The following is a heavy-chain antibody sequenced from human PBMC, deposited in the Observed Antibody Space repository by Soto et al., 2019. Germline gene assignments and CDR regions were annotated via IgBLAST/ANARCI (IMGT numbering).Heavy chain of an antibody. Sequence: ASVKVSCKASGYTFTSYDINWVRQATGQGLEWMGWMNPNSGNTGYAQKFQGRVTMTRNTSISTAYMELSSLRSEDTAVYYCARGLRYFDWLFPPPYYYYGMDVWGQGTTVTVSS. CDR1: GYTFTSYD. CDR3: ARGLRYFDWLFPPPYYYYGMDV. CDR2: MNPNSGNT. V-gene: IGHV1-8*01. D-gene: IGHD3-9*01. J-gene: IGHJ6*02.